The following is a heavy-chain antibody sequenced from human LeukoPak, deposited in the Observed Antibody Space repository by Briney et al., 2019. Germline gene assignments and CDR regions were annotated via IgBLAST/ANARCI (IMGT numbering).Heavy chain of an antibody. J-gene: IGHJ3*02. CDR2: IKQDGSEK. V-gene: IGHV3-7*01. D-gene: IGHD3-22*01. CDR1: GFTFSSYW. CDR3: ARAPDYYDSSGSHDAFDI. Sequence: GGSLRLSCAASGFTFSSYWMSWVRQAPGKGLEWVANIKQDGSEKYYVDSVKGRFTISRDNAKNSLYLQMNSLRAEDTAVYYCARAPDYYDSSGSHDAFDIWGQGTMVTVSS.